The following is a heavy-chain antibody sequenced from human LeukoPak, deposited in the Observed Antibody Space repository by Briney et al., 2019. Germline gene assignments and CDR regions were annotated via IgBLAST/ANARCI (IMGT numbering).Heavy chain of an antibody. CDR2: IYYSGST. CDR1: GGSISSYY. J-gene: IGHJ3*02. Sequence: PSETLSLTCTVSGGSISSYYWSWIRNPPGKGLEWIGYIYYSGSTNYNASLKSRVTISVDTSKNQFSLKLSSVTAADTAVYYCARDPGPDFWSGHAFDIWGQGTMVTVSS. CDR3: ARDPGPDFWSGHAFDI. V-gene: IGHV4-59*01. D-gene: IGHD3-3*01.